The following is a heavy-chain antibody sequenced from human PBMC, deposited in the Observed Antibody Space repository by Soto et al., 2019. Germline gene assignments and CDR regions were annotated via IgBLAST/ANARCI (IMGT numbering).Heavy chain of an antibody. J-gene: IGHJ4*02. CDR1: GFTVSSNY. CDR3: AGDRHYYGSGRFFDY. D-gene: IGHD3-10*01. Sequence: EVQVVESGGGLVQPGGSLRLSCAASGFTVSSNYMSWVRQAPGKGLEWVSVIYSGGSTYYADSVKGRFTISRDNSKNTRYLQMNSLRAEDRAVYHCAGDRHYYGSGRFFDYWGQGTLVTVSS. V-gene: IGHV3-66*01. CDR2: IYSGGST.